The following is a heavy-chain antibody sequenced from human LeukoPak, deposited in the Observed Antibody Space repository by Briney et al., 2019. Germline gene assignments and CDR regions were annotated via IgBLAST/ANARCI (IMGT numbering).Heavy chain of an antibody. CDR3: ARQYYYDSSGRAFDI. D-gene: IGHD3-22*01. Sequence: GESLTLSCAASGFTFSSYSMNWVRQAPGRGLEWVSSISSSSNYIYYADSVKGRFTSSRDNAKNSLYLQMNSLRAEDTAVYYCARQYYYDSSGRAFDIWGQGTMVTVSS. V-gene: IGHV3-21*01. CDR1: GFTFSSYS. CDR2: ISSSSNYI. J-gene: IGHJ3*02.